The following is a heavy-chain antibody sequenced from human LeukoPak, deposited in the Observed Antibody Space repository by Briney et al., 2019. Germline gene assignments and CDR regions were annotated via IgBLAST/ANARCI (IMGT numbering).Heavy chain of an antibody. D-gene: IGHD6-13*01. Sequence: GGSLRLSCAASGFTFSSYWMTWVRQAPGKGLEWVANIKPDGSEKNYVDSVKGRFTISRDNARNSLYLQMNSLRAEDTAVYYCARALDEYSSSWYGDYWGQGTLVTVSS. CDR1: GFTFSSYW. CDR3: ARALDEYSSSWYGDY. V-gene: IGHV3-7*01. CDR2: IKPDGSEK. J-gene: IGHJ4*02.